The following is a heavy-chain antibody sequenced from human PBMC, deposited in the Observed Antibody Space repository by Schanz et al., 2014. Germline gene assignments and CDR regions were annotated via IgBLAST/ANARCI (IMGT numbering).Heavy chain of an antibody. Sequence: QVQLVESGGGVVQPGRSLTLSCAASGFTFNDYAMHWVRQAPGKGLEWVAVISYEGSKKYYPDSVQGRFTISRDNSKNXXXXQMNSLRAEDTXXXXXARDRGSAVGYQYYGXXVWGQGTTXXVSS. CDR2: ISYEGSKK. V-gene: IGHV3-30*04. CDR3: ARDRGSAVGYQYYGXXV. D-gene: IGHD3-22*01. J-gene: IGHJ6*02. CDR1: GFTFNDYA.